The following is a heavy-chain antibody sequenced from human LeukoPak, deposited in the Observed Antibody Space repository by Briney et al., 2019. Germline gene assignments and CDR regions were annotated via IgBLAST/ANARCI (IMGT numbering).Heavy chain of an antibody. CDR2: ISAYNGNT. CDR3: ARDRTGPVVVPAYGMDV. D-gene: IGHD2-2*01. V-gene: IGHV1-18*01. CDR1: GYTFTSYG. J-gene: IGHJ6*02. Sequence: GASVKVSCKASGYTFTSYGIGWVRQAPGQGLEWMGWISAYNGNTNYAQKLQGRVTMTTDTSTSTAYMELRSLRSDDTAVYYCARDRTGPVVVPAYGMDVWGQGTTVTVSS.